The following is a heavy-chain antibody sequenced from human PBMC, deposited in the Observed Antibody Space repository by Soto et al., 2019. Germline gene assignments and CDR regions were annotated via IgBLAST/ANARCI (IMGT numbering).Heavy chain of an antibody. CDR3: ARTPPDTAMVQPFDY. V-gene: IGHV4-30-4*01. CDR1: GGSISSGGYY. CDR2: IYYSGST. J-gene: IGHJ4*02. Sequence: SETLSLTCAVSGGSISSGGYYWSWIRQPPGKGLEWIGYIYYSGSTYYNPSLKSRVTISVDTSKNQFSLKLSSVTAADTAVYYCARTPPDTAMVQPFDYWGQGTLVTVSS. D-gene: IGHD5-18*01.